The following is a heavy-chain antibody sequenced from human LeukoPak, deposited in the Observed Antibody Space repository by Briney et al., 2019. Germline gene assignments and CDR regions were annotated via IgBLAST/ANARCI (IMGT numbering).Heavy chain of an antibody. Sequence: KPSETLSLTCTVSGYSISSGYYWGWIRRPPGKGLEWIGIIYHSGSTNYNPSLKSRVTISVDTSKNQFSLKLSSVTAADTAVYYCARRSSGWYGLYLYHFDYWGQGTLVTVSS. CDR1: GYSISSGYY. CDR3: ARRSSGWYGLYLYHFDY. J-gene: IGHJ4*02. CDR2: IYHSGST. D-gene: IGHD6-19*01. V-gene: IGHV4-38-2*02.